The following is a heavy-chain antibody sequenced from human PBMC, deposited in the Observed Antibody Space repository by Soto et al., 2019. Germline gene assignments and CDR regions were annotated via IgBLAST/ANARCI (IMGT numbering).Heavy chain of an antibody. Sequence: GGSLRLSCATSGFPFSDYYMSWIRQAPGKGLEWLSHVSPKSTYRNYADSVKGRFTISRDNTKSSLFLQMNSLGVEDTAVYYCARGGGGGLFEHWGQGVLVTVSS. D-gene: IGHD2-21*01. CDR2: VSPKSTYR. J-gene: IGHJ4*02. CDR1: GFPFSDYY. V-gene: IGHV3-11*06. CDR3: ARGGGGGLFEH.